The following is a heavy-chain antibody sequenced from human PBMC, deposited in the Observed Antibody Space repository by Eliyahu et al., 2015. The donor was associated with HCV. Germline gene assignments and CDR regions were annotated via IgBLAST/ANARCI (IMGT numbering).Heavy chain of an antibody. J-gene: IGHJ1*01. Sequence: QFHLKQSGPEVKRPGASVKVSCATSGYPFTNHGINWVRQAPGQGLEWMGWISPNNGYTDLLQKFRGRLTMTTDTSTSTAYMELRSLRSDDTAVYFCARDDPFLAHWGQGSLVTVSS. V-gene: IGHV1-18*04. CDR3: ARDDPFLAH. CDR1: GYPFTNHG. CDR2: ISPNNGYT.